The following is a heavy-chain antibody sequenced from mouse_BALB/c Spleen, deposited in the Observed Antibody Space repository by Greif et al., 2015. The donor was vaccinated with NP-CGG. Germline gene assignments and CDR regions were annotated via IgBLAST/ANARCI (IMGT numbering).Heavy chain of an antibody. CDR3: ARDPYGNYLYYAMDY. V-gene: IGHV3-6*02. D-gene: IGHD2-1*01. CDR1: GYSITSGYY. Sequence: DVKLQESGPGLVKPSQSLSLTCSVTGYSITSGYYWNWIRQFPGNKLEWMGYISYDGSNNYNPSLKNRISITRDTSKNQFFLKLNSATTEDTATYYCARDPYGNYLYYAMDYWGQGTSVTVSS. J-gene: IGHJ4*01. CDR2: ISYDGSN.